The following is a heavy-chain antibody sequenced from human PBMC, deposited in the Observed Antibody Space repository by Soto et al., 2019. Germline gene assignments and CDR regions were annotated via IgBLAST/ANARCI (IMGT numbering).Heavy chain of an antibody. CDR2: ISYDGSNK. CDR1: GFTFSSYG. D-gene: IGHD7-27*01. J-gene: IGHJ6*02. CDR3: AKDLLGPGRAYGMDV. V-gene: IGHV3-30*18. Sequence: GGSLRLSCAASGFTFSSYGMHWVRQAPGKGLEWVAVISYDGSNKYYADSVKGRFTISRDNSKNTLYLQMNSLRAEDTAVYYCAKDLLGPGRAYGMDVWGQGTXVTVSS.